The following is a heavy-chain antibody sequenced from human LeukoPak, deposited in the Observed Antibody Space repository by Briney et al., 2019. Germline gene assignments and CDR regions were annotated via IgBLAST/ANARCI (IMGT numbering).Heavy chain of an antibody. Sequence: PSETLSLTCTVSGGSISTYYWSWIRQPAGKGLEWIGRLSSSGTTNYNTSLKSRVTMSVDTSTNQLSLNLTSVTAADTAGYYCAREVSGSDYYRAYDYWGQGTLVTVSS. J-gene: IGHJ4*02. CDR2: LSSSGTT. D-gene: IGHD3-3*01. CDR1: GGSISTYY. CDR3: AREVSGSDYYRAYDY. V-gene: IGHV4-4*07.